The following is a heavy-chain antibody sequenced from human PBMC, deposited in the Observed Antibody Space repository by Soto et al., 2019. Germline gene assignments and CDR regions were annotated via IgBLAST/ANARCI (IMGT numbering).Heavy chain of an antibody. J-gene: IGHJ6*03. CDR2: IYYSGST. Sequence: SETLSLTCTVSGGSISSSSYYWGWIRQPPGKGLEWIGSIYYSGSTYYNPSLKSRVTISVDTSKNQFSLKLSSVTAADTAVYYCASGGYGDYYYYYMDVWGKGTTVTVSS. D-gene: IGHD4-17*01. V-gene: IGHV4-39*01. CDR3: ASGGYGDYYYYYMDV. CDR1: GGSISSSSYY.